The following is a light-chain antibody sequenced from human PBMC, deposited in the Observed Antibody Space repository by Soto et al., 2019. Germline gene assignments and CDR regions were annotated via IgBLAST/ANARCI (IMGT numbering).Light chain of an antibody. V-gene: IGKV2-28*01. CDR3: KQDLQTPWT. J-gene: IGKJ1*01. Sequence: DIVMTQSPLSLPVTPGEPASISCRSSQSLLHSNGYNYLDWYLQKPGQSPQLLIYLGSNRASGVPDRFSGSGSGTDFTLTISRVEAEDVAVYYCKQDLQTPWTFGQGIKVEIK. CDR1: QSLLHSNGYNY. CDR2: LGS.